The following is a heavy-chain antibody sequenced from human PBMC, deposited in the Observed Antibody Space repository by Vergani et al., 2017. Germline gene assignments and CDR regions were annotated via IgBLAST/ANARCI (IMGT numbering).Heavy chain of an antibody. Sequence: EVQLLESGGGLVQPGGSLRLSCAASGFTSSSYAMSWVRQAPGKGLEWVSAISGSGGSTYYADSVKGRFTISRDNSKNTLYLQMNSLRAEDTAVYYCAKDFGQLWRIDYWGQGTLVTVSS. J-gene: IGHJ4*02. CDR3: AKDFGQLWRIDY. V-gene: IGHV3-23*01. CDR1: GFTSSSYA. D-gene: IGHD5-18*01. CDR2: ISGSGGST.